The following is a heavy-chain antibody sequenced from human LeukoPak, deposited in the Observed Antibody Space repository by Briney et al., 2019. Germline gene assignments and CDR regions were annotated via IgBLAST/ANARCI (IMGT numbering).Heavy chain of an antibody. CDR1: GYTFTGYY. D-gene: IGHD6-19*01. V-gene: IGHV1-2*02. CDR3: ARGVAGSYYYYMDV. CDR2: INPNSGGT. J-gene: IGHJ6*03. Sequence: ASVKVSCKASGYTFTGYYMHWVRQAPGQGLEWMGWINPNSGGTNYAQKFQGRVTMTRDTSISTAYMELSRLRSDDTAVYYCARGVAGSYYYYMDVWGKGTTVTISS.